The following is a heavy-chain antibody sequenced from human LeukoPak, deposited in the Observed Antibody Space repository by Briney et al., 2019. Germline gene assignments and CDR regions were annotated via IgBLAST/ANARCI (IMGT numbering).Heavy chain of an antibody. D-gene: IGHD1-1*01. Sequence: PSETLSLTCTVPRGSISSYYWSWIRQPPGKGLEWIGYIYYSGSTNYNPSLKSRVTISVDTSKNQFSLKLSSVTAADTAVYYCARDQNGGMDVWGQGTTVTVSS. J-gene: IGHJ6*02. CDR2: IYYSGST. CDR3: ARDQNGGMDV. V-gene: IGHV4-59*01. CDR1: RGSISSYY.